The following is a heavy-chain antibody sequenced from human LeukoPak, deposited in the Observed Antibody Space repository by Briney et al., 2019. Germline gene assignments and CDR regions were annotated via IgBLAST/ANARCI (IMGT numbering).Heavy chain of an antibody. CDR1: GYTFTSYY. CDR2: IIPIFGTA. J-gene: IGHJ3*02. D-gene: IGHD5-24*01. CDR3: ARPMIATDGYRLAAFDI. Sequence: ASVKVSCKASGYTFTSYYMHWVRQAPGQGLEWMGGIIPIFGTANYAQKFQGRVTITADESTSTAYMELSSLRSEDTAVYYRARPMIATDGYRLAAFDIWGQGTMVTVSS. V-gene: IGHV1-69*13.